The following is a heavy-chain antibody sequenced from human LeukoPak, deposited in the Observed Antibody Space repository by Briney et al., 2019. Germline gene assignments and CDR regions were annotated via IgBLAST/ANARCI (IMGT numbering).Heavy chain of an antibody. CDR3: ARGYCSSTCCYTGDY. CDR2: ISAYNGNT. Sequence: ASVKVSCKASGYTFTSYGISWVRQAPGQGLEWMGWISAYNGNTNYAQKLQGRVTMTTDTSTSTAYMELRSLRSDDTAVYYCARGYCSSTCCYTGDYWGQGTLVTVSS. CDR1: GYTFTSYG. J-gene: IGHJ4*02. D-gene: IGHD2-2*02. V-gene: IGHV1-18*01.